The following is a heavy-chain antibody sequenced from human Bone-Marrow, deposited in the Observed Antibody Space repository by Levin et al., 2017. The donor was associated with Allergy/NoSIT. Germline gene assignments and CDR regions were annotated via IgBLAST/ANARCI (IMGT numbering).Heavy chain of an antibody. CDR2: ITGSGSTT. J-gene: IGHJ5*01. V-gene: IGHV3-23*01. CDR1: GFTFDNYA. CDR3: AKEGVVAPGTVHWFDS. Sequence: PGGSLRLSCAASGFTFDNYAMTWVRQAPGKGLEWLSSITGSGSTTYYADSVKGRFTISRDNSMNTVYLRMNGLGPEDTAVYYCAKEGVVAPGTVHWFDSWGQGILVTVSS. D-gene: IGHD2-15*01.